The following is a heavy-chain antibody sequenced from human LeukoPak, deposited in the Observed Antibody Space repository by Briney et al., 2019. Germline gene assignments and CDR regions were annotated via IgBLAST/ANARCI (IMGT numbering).Heavy chain of an antibody. CDR3: ARVSGSSPGGLY. Sequence: GGSLRLSCAASGFTFSDYFMSWVRQAPEKGREWVSYIGPSSDNINYADSVKGRFTVSTDNAKNSLYMQMNSLRAEDTAVYYCARVSGSSPGGLYWGQGTLVTVST. CDR2: IGPSSDNI. J-gene: IGHJ4*02. V-gene: IGHV3-11*06. CDR1: GFTFSDYF. D-gene: IGHD1-26*01.